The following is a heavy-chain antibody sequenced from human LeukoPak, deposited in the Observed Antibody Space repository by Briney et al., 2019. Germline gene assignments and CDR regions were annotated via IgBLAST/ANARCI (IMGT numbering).Heavy chain of an antibody. V-gene: IGHV3-23*01. Sequence: GGTLRLSCAASGFTFRSYGMSWVRQAPGKGVEWVSGISASGGRTEYADSVKGGFTISRDNSRKTLYLQINSPRAEAAAVYSCAKDRLGALLYFASWGQGTLVTVSP. CDR3: AKDRLGALLYFAS. CDR2: ISASGGRT. J-gene: IGHJ4*02. D-gene: IGHD1-26*01. CDR1: GFTFRSYG.